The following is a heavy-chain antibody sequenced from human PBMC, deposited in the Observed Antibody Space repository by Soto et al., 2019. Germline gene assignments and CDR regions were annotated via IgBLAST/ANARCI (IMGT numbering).Heavy chain of an antibody. CDR3: AVMITFGGVIASYYYYGMDV. Sequence: SETLSLTCTVSGGSISSGGYYWSWIRQHPGKGLEWIGYIYYSGGTYYNPSLKSRVTISVDTSKNQFSLKLSSVTAADTAVYYCAVMITFGGVIASYYYYGMDVWGQGTRVTVS. V-gene: IGHV4-31*03. CDR1: GGSISSGGYY. CDR2: IYYSGGT. D-gene: IGHD3-16*02. J-gene: IGHJ6*02.